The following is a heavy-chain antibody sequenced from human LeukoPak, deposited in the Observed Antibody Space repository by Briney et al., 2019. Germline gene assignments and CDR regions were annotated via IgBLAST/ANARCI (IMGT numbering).Heavy chain of an antibody. J-gene: IGHJ6*02. CDR3: ARDRDTAMVYYYYGMDV. D-gene: IGHD5-18*01. CDR2: IIPILGIA. CDR1: GGTFSSYA. Sequence: GASVTVSCKASGGTFSSYAISWVRQAPGQGLEWMGRIIPILGIANYAQKFQGRVTITADKSTSTAYMELSSLRSEDTAVYYCARDRDTAMVYYYYGMDVWGQGTTVTVSS. V-gene: IGHV1-69*04.